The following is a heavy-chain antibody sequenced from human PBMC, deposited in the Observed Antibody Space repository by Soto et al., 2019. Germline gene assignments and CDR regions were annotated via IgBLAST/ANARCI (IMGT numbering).Heavy chain of an antibody. J-gene: IGHJ4*02. CDR3: ARHLSDYANPGFDY. D-gene: IGHD5-12*01. Sequence: QVQLQESGPGLVKPSETLSLTCTVSGASISSYYWSWIRQPPGKGLEWIGYINHSGSTNYNPSLRSRVTISVDTPKNQFSLKLSSVTAADTAVYYCARHLSDYANPGFDYWGQGTLVTVSS. V-gene: IGHV4-59*08. CDR2: INHSGST. CDR1: GASISSYY.